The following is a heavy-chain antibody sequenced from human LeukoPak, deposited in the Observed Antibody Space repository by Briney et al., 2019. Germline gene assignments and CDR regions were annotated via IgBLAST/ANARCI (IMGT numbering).Heavy chain of an antibody. J-gene: IGHJ6*02. CDR3: ARRPYHDTNGRLSDV. V-gene: IGHV3-48*02. Sequence: GGSLRLSCAASGFTFSSYSMNWVRQAPGKGLEWASYISSSSDSIHYADSVKGRFTISRDNAKNSLYLQMNSLRDEDTAVYYCARRPYHDTNGRLSDVWGQGTTVTVSS. D-gene: IGHD3-22*01. CDR1: GFTFSSYS. CDR2: ISSSSDSI.